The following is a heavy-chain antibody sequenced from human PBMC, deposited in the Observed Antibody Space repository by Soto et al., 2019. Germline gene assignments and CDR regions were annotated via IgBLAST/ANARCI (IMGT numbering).Heavy chain of an antibody. J-gene: IGHJ4*02. Sequence: GASAKVSCKASGYTFTDSAIHWVRQAPGQSLEWLGWIAPGNGNTKYSQNFQGRVSITRDTSATTAYMELSSLRSEDTAVYYCAKGSRMWTPDYWGQGTLVTVSS. D-gene: IGHD2-21*01. CDR2: IAPGNGNT. V-gene: IGHV1-3*01. CDR3: AKGSRMWTPDY. CDR1: GYTFTDSA.